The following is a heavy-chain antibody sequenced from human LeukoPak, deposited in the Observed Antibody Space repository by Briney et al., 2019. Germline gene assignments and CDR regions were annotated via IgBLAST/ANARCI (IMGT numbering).Heavy chain of an antibody. Sequence: SETLSLTCTVSGGSMSPFYWSWIRQPPGKGLEWIGSIYYSGGTNYNPSLKSRVTISVDTSKNQFSLELSSVTAADRAVYYCAVNSTKHTFDIRGQGTMVTVSS. J-gene: IGHJ3*02. CDR1: GGSMSPFY. V-gene: IGHV4-59*08. CDR3: AVNSTKHTFDI. D-gene: IGHD1-1*01. CDR2: IYYSGGT.